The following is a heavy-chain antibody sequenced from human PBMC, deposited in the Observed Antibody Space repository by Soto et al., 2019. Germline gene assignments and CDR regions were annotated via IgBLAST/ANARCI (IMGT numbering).Heavy chain of an antibody. V-gene: IGHV3-33*01. CDR3: AIDQSSSRGFRCKPDYGMDV. CDR2: IWYDGSNK. J-gene: IGHJ6*02. D-gene: IGHD2-2*01. CDR1: GFTFSRYG. Sequence: QVQLVESGGGVVQPGRSLRLSCAASGFTFSRYGMHWVRQAPGKGLEWVAVIWYDGSNKYYADSVKGRFTISRDNSKNTLYLQMNSLRAEDTAVYYCAIDQSSSRGFRCKPDYGMDVWGQGTTVTVSS.